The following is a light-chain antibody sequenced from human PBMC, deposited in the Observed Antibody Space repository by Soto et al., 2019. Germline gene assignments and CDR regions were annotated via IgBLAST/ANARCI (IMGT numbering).Light chain of an antibody. CDR1: QSVGSTY. Sequence: EIVLTQSPGTLSLSPGERATLSCRASQSVGSTYFAWYQQKPGQAPKLLIYGVSSRATGIPDRFSGSGSGTDFTLTISRLEPEDSAVYYCQQYGNSPLTFGPGTKVDI. CDR2: GVS. V-gene: IGKV3-20*01. CDR3: QQYGNSPLT. J-gene: IGKJ3*01.